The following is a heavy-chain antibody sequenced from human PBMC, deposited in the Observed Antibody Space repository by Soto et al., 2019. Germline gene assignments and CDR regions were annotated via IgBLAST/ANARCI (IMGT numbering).Heavy chain of an antibody. D-gene: IGHD3-3*01. CDR1: SGSVSIVSYY. J-gene: IGHJ6*02. CDR3: ARGGYDFWSGLPQSMDV. Sequence: SETLSLTGTVSSGSVSIVSYYWSWIRQPPGKGLEWIGYIYYSGSTNYNPSLKSRVTISVDTSKNQFSLKLSSVTAADTAVYYCARGGYDFWSGLPQSMDVWGQGTTVTVSS. CDR2: IYYSGST. V-gene: IGHV4-61*01.